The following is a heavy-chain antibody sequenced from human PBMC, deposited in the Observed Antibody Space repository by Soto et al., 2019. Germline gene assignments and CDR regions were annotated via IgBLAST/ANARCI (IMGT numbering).Heavy chain of an antibody. CDR3: VKGSASTRPYFFDY. CDR2: ITGGGSDT. V-gene: IGHV3-23*01. J-gene: IGHJ4*02. Sequence: ELQLLESGGGLVRPGGSLRLSCAASGFTFYNYVMSWVRQPPGKGLEWVSAITGGGSDTYYADSVKGRFTVSRDDSKNTLYLQLTSLRAEDTAVYYCVKGSASTRPYFFDYWGQGTLVTVSS. D-gene: IGHD6-6*01. CDR1: GFTFYNYV.